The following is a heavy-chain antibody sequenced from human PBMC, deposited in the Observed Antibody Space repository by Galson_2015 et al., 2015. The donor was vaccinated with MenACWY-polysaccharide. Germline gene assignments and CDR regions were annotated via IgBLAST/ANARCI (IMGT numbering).Heavy chain of an antibody. Sequence: SLRLSCAASGFTFTSYAMSWVRQAPGKGLEWVSAIRSSGTITYYADSVKGRFTISRDNSKNTLYLQVNSLRAEDTAVYYCAKDSTDFWSVAGRFDHWGQGTLVTVSS. CDR2: IRSSGTIT. CDR3: AKDSTDFWSVAGRFDH. J-gene: IGHJ5*02. V-gene: IGHV3-23*01. D-gene: IGHD3-3*01. CDR1: GFTFTSYA.